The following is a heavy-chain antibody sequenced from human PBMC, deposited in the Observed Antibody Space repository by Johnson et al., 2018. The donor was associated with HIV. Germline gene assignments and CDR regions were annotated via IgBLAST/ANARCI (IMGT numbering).Heavy chain of an antibody. D-gene: IGHD1-26*01. CDR3: ARDYREANAFDI. J-gene: IGHJ3*02. V-gene: IGHV3-30-3*01. CDR2: ISYDGSNK. CDR1: GFTFSSYA. Sequence: VQLVESGGGVVQPGRSLRLSCAASGFTFSSYAMHWVRQAPGKGLEWVAVISYDGSNKYYADSVKGRFTISRDNSKNTLYLQMNSLRAEDTAVYYRARDYREANAFDIWGQGTMVTVSS.